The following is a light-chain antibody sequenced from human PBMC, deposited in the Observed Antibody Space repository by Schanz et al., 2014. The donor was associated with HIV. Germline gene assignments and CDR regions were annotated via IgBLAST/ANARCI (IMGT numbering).Light chain of an antibody. J-gene: IGLJ1*01. CDR1: SSDIGTYNR. V-gene: IGLV2-18*02. Sequence: QSALTQPPSVSGSPGQSVTISCTGTSSDIGTYNRVSWYQQSPGTAPKLLIYEVSDRPSGIPDRFSGSKSGNTASLTIFGLQADDEADYYCSSYADGGTYVFGTGTKLTVL. CDR2: EVS. CDR3: SSYADGGTYV.